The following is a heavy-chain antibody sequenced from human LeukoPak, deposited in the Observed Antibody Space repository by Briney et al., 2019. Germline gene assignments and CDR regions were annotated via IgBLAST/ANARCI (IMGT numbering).Heavy chain of an antibody. V-gene: IGHV1-18*04. CDR2: ISAYNGNT. Sequence: ASVKVSCKASGYTFTGYYMHWVRQAPGQGLEWMGWISAYNGNTNYAQKLQGRVTMTTDTSTSTAYMELRSLRSDDTAVSYCARDGRLWFGELSTRWGQGTLVTVSS. J-gene: IGHJ4*02. D-gene: IGHD3-10*01. CDR1: GYTFTGYY. CDR3: ARDGRLWFGELSTR.